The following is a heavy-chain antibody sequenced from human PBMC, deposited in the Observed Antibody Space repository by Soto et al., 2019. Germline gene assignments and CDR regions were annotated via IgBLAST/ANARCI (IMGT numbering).Heavy chain of an antibody. CDR1: GFTFSSYA. Sequence: QVQLVESGGGVVQPGRSLRLSCAASGFTFSSYAMHWVRQAPGKGLEWVAVISYDGSNKYYADSVKGRFTISRDNSKNPLYLQMNSLRAEDTAVYYCARDYYDSSGRKTQYYFDYWGQGTLVTVSS. J-gene: IGHJ4*02. V-gene: IGHV3-30-3*01. CDR3: ARDYYDSSGRKTQYYFDY. CDR2: ISYDGSNK. D-gene: IGHD3-22*01.